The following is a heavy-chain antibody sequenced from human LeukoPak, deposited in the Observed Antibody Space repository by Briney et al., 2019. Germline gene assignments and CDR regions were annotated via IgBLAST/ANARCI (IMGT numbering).Heavy chain of an antibody. CDR3: ARDKSFWGIDY. V-gene: IGHV1-3*01. CDR2: INAGNGNT. CDR1: GYTFTSYA. Sequence: ASVKVSCKATGYTFTSYAMLWVRQAPGQRLEWMGWINAGNGNTKYSQKFQGRVTITRDTSASTAYMELSSLRSEDTAVYYCARDKSFWGIDYWGQGTLVTVSS. D-gene: IGHD7-27*01. J-gene: IGHJ4*02.